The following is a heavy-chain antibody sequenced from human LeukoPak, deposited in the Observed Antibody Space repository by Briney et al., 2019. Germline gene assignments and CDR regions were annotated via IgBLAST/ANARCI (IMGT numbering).Heavy chain of an antibody. Sequence: GGSLRLSCAASGFTFTTYGMHWVRQAPGEGLEWVAVIWYDGSNKYYADSVKGRFTISRDNSKNTLYLQMNSLRAEDTALYYCAKDLAGAGNLGFDYWGQGTLVTVSS. CDR2: IWYDGSNK. D-gene: IGHD4-23*01. CDR1: GFTFTTYG. V-gene: IGHV3-33*06. CDR3: AKDLAGAGNLGFDY. J-gene: IGHJ4*02.